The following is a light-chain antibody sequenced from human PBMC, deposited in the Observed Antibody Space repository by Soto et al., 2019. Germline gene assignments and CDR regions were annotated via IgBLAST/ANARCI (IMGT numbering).Light chain of an antibody. V-gene: IGKV3-20*01. CDR2: GAS. Sequence: EIVLTQSPGTLSLSPGERATLSCRASQSVSSSYLAWYQQKPGQAPRLLIYGASSRATGIPDRFSGSGSGTDFTLTISRLEPEDFAVYYCHQYDGSPPWTFGQGTKVEIK. J-gene: IGKJ1*01. CDR1: QSVSSSY. CDR3: HQYDGSPPWT.